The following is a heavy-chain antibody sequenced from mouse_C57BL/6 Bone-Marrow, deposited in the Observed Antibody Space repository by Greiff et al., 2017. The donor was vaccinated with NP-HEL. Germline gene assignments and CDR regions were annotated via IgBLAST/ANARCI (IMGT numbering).Heavy chain of an antibody. CDR3: TTDDYDEGFAY. CDR2: IDPENGDT. Sequence: VQLKESGAELVRPGASVKLSCTASGFNIKDDYMHWVKQRPEQGLEWIGWIDPENGDTEYASKFQGKATITADTSSNTAYLQRSSLTSEDTAVYYCTTDDYDEGFAYWGQGTLVTVSA. CDR1: GFNIKDDY. V-gene: IGHV14-4*01. J-gene: IGHJ3*01. D-gene: IGHD2-4*01.